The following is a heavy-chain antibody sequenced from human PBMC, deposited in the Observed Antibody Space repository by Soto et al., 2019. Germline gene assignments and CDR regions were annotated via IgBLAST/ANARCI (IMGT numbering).Heavy chain of an antibody. V-gene: IGHV1-69*02. D-gene: IGHD6-13*01. CDR1: GGTFSSYT. J-gene: IGHJ3*02. Sequence: ASVKVSCKASGGTFSSYTISWVRQAPGQGLEWMGRIIPILGIANYAQKFQGRVTITADKSTSTAYMELSSLRSVYMAVNYCEGAAGLDPDAFDIWGQGTMVTVSS. CDR3: EGAAGLDPDAFDI. CDR2: IIPILGIA.